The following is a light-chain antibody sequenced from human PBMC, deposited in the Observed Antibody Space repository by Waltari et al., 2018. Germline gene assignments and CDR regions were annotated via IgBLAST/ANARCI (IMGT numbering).Light chain of an antibody. CDR2: WAS. CDR1: QSIRSN. J-gene: IGKJ1*01. CDR3: QQYDNLLGT. V-gene: IGKV3-15*01. Sequence: EIVMTQSPATLSVFPGERATLSCRASQSIRSNLTWYQLKPGQAPRHLIYWASTGATGIPARFSGSGSGTQFTLTISSLQSEDFAVYFCQQYDNLLGTFGQGTKVEIK.